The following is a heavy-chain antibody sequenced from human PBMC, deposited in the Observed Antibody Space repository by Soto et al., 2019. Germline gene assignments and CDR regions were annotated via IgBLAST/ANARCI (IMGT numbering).Heavy chain of an antibody. J-gene: IGHJ6*02. D-gene: IGHD4-17*01. CDR2: ISSSSSTI. Sequence: EVQLVESGGGLVQPGGSLRLSCAASGFTFSSYSMNWVRQAPGKGLEWVSYISSSSSTIYYADSVKGRFTISRDNAKNSLYLQMNSLRDEDTAVYYCARDEDYGDYYYYYGMDVWGQGPTVTVSS. CDR1: GFTFSSYS. V-gene: IGHV3-48*02. CDR3: ARDEDYGDYYYYYGMDV.